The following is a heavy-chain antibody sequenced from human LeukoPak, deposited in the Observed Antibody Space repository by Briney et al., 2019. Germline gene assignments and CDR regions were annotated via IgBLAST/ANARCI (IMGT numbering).Heavy chain of an antibody. J-gene: IGHJ3*02. CDR2: IYYSGST. V-gene: IGHV4-59*08. Sequence: PSETLSLTCTVSGGSISSYYWSWIRQPPGKGLEWIGYIYYSGSTNYNPSLKSRVTISVDTSKNQFSLKLSSVTAADTAVYYCARPLRDAFDIWGQGTMVTVFS. CDR3: ARPLRDAFDI. CDR1: GGSISSYY.